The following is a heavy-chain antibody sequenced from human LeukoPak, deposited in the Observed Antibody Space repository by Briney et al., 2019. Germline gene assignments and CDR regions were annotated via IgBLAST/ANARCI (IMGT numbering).Heavy chain of an antibody. CDR2: IWYDGSNK. J-gene: IGHJ4*02. CDR1: GFTFSSYG. V-gene: IGHV3-33*06. Sequence: GGSLRLSCAASGFTFSSYGMHWVRQAPGKGLEWVAVIWYDGSNKYYAGSVKGRFTISRDNSKNTLYLQMNSLRAEDTAVYYCAKGLDWYCSGGSCYNIDYWGQGTLVTVSS. D-gene: IGHD2-15*01. CDR3: AKGLDWYCSGGSCYNIDY.